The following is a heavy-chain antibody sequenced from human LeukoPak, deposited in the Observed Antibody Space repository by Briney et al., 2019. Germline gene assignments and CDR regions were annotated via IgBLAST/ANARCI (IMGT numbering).Heavy chain of an antibody. Sequence: SETLSLTCAVYGGSFSGYYWSWIRQPPGKGVEWSGEINHSGSTNYNPSLKSRVTISVDTSKNQFSLKLSSVTAADTAVYYCARGYGGNSGYYYYYMDVWGKGTTVTVSS. D-gene: IGHD4-23*01. V-gene: IGHV4-34*01. CDR1: GGSFSGYY. J-gene: IGHJ6*03. CDR2: INHSGST. CDR3: ARGYGGNSGYYYYYMDV.